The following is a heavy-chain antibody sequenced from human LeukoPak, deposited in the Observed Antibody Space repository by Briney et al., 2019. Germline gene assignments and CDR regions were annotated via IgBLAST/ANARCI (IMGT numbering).Heavy chain of an antibody. V-gene: IGHV3-74*01. CDR3: ATDRGWRTSGYYLYYFEY. CDR2: VSSDGRNI. J-gene: IGHJ4*02. CDR1: GFTVSSNY. Sequence: GGSLRLSRAASGFTVSSNYMSWVRQAPGKGLVWLSRVSSDGRNIIYADSVRGRFTISRDNTMNSLYLKMSSLRAEDTAVYYCATDRGWRTSGYYLYYFEYWGQGTLVTYSS. D-gene: IGHD3-3*01.